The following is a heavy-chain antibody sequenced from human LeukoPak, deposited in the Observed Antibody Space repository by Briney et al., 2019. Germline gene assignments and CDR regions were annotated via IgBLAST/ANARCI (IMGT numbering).Heavy chain of an antibody. CDR1: GYSFTTYW. CDR3: ARESSGYYYRTLTSFDY. V-gene: IGHV5-51*01. D-gene: IGHD3-22*01. CDR2: IYPGDSDT. J-gene: IGHJ4*02. Sequence: PGESLKISCKGSGYSFTTYWIGWVRQMPGKGLEWMGIIYPGDSDTRYSPSFQGQVTISADKSTSTAYLQWSSLKASDTAMYYCARESSGYYYRTLTSFDYWGQGALVTVSS.